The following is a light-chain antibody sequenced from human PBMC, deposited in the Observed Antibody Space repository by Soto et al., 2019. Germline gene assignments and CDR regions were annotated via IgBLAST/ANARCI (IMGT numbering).Light chain of an antibody. V-gene: IGKV1-5*03. CDR3: QRYNSYWT. J-gene: IGKJ1*01. CDR2: KAS. Sequence: DIQITQSPSSLSASVGDTVTITCRSSQDVGRWLAWYQQKPGKAPKLLIYKASSLESGVPSRFSGSGSGTEFTLTISSLQPDDFATYYCQRYNSYWTFGQGTKVDI. CDR1: QDVGRW.